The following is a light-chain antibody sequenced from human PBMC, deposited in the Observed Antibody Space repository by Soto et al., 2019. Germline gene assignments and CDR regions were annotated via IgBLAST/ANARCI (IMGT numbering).Light chain of an antibody. J-gene: IGLJ3*02. Sequence: QSALTQPASVSGSPGQSITISCTGTSSDVGGYNYVSWYQQHPGKAPKIMIFEVSNRPSGVSNRFSGSKSGNTASLTISGLQAEDDAVYYCSSSTSTTTWVFGGGTKLTVL. V-gene: IGLV2-14*01. CDR3: SSSTSTTTWV. CDR1: SSDVGGYNY. CDR2: EVS.